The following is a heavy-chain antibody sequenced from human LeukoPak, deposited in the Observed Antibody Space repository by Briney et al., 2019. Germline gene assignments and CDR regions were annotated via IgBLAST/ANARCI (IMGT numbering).Heavy chain of an antibody. J-gene: IGHJ4*02. D-gene: IGHD1-26*01. Sequence: GGSLRLSCAASGFTVSWNYMTWVRQAPGKGLEWVSVIYSGGSIYHADSVKGRFTISRDNSKNTLYLQMDSLRAEDTAVYYCARDSVGAGYSDYWGQGTLVTVSS. V-gene: IGHV3-53*01. CDR3: ARDSVGAGYSDY. CDR2: IYSGGSI. CDR1: GFTVSWNY.